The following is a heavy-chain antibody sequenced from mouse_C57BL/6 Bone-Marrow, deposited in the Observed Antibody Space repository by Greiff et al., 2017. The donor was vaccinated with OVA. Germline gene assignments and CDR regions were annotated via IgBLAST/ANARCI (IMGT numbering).Heavy chain of an antibody. CDR1: GYTFTDYY. CDR3: ARPYYGSSRDY. J-gene: IGHJ2*01. V-gene: IGHV1-76*01. Sequence: VKLQQSGAELVRPGASVKLSCKASGYTFTDYYINWVKQRPGQGLEWIARIYPGSGNTYYNEKFKGKATLTAEKSSSTAYMQLSSLTSEDSAVYFCARPYYGSSRDYWGQGTTLTVSS. CDR2: IYPGSGNT. D-gene: IGHD1-1*01.